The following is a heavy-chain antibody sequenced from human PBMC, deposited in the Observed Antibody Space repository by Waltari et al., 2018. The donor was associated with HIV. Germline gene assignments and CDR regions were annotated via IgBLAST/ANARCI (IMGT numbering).Heavy chain of an antibody. V-gene: IGHV4-61*01. CDR3: ARGSGYSSASFDY. Sequence: QVLLQESGPGLVKPSETLSLTCTVSGGSVRSGSYYWSWIRQPPGKGREVIGYIYYRGSASYSPSLKSRITLSVDTSKNQFFLNLSSTTAADTAVYYWARGSGYSSASFDYWGQGTLVTVSS. D-gene: IGHD6-19*01. J-gene: IGHJ4*02. CDR2: IYYRGSA. CDR1: GGSVRSGSYY.